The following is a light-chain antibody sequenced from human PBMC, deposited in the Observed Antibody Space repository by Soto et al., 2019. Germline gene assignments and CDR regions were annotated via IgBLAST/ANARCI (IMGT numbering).Light chain of an antibody. Sequence: QSVLTQPPSVSEAPRQRVSISCSGSSSNIGNHAVNWYQQPPGKAPKLLIYYDDLLPSGVSDRFSGSKSGASASLAISGLQSEDEADYYCAAWDDSLNGYVFGTGTKVTVL. V-gene: IGLV1-36*01. CDR1: SSNIGNHA. CDR3: AAWDDSLNGYV. J-gene: IGLJ1*01. CDR2: YDD.